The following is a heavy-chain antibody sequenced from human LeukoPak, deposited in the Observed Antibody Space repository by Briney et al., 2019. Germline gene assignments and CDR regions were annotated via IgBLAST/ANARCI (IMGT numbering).Heavy chain of an antibody. Sequence: GGSLRLSCAASGFTFSSYEMNWVRQAPGKGLEWVSCVSSSGSTIYYADSVKGRFTISRDNAKNSLYLQMNSLRAEDTAVYYCARVKQLILRYMDVWGKGTTVTISS. CDR2: VSSSGSTI. CDR3: ARVKQLILRYMDV. D-gene: IGHD2-15*01. J-gene: IGHJ6*03. V-gene: IGHV3-48*03. CDR1: GFTFSSYE.